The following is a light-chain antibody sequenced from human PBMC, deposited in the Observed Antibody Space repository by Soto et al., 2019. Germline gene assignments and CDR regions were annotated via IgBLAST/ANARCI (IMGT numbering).Light chain of an antibody. Sequence: DIHMTQSPSTLSSSFGDRLTITFRASQSISSWVAWYQQKPGKPPKLLIYDASSLESGVPSRFSGSGSGTDFSLTITSLQPDDSATYYCQQYHSYYPWTFGQGTKVDIK. V-gene: IGKV1-5*01. CDR2: DAS. CDR1: QSISSW. CDR3: QQYHSYYPWT. J-gene: IGKJ1*01.